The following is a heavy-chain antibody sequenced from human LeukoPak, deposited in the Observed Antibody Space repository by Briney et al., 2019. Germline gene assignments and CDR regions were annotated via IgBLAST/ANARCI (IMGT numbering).Heavy chain of an antibody. CDR1: GGSISGSTNS. V-gene: IGHV4-39*01. Sequence: SETLSLTCTVSGGSISGSTNSWDWIRQPPGKGLEWIGSIYYSGNTYYNPSLKSRVTISVDTSKNQFSLRLSSVAAADTAMYYCARHVTRVGSWFDGYFQHWGQGTLVTVSS. J-gene: IGHJ1*01. CDR2: IYYSGNT. CDR3: ARHVTRVGSWFDGYFQH. D-gene: IGHD6-13*01.